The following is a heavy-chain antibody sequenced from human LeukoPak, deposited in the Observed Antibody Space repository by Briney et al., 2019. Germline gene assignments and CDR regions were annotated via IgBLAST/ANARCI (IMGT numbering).Heavy chain of an antibody. Sequence: SVKVSCTASGGTFSSYAISWVRQAPGQGLEWMGGIIPIFGTANYAQKFQGRVTITADESTSTAYMELSGLRSEDTAVYYCVTSHSGGSCYSCYYGMDVWGQGTTVTVSS. CDR1: GGTFSSYA. CDR2: IIPIFGTA. CDR3: VTSHSGGSCYSCYYGMDV. V-gene: IGHV1-69*13. D-gene: IGHD2-15*01. J-gene: IGHJ6*02.